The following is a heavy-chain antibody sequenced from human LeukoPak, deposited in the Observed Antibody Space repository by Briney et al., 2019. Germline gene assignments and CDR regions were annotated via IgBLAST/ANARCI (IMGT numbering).Heavy chain of an antibody. D-gene: IGHD3-10*01. CDR1: GYSISSGYY. J-gene: IGHJ5*02. V-gene: IGHV4-38-2*02. CDR3: ARGGDVLLWFGDNNWFDP. CDR2: IYHSGST. Sequence: SETLSLTCTVSGYSISSGYYWGWIRQPPGKGLEWMGSIYHSGSTYYNPSLKSRVTISVDTSKNQFSLKLSSVTAADTAVYYCARGGDVLLWFGDNNWFDPWGQGTLVTVSS.